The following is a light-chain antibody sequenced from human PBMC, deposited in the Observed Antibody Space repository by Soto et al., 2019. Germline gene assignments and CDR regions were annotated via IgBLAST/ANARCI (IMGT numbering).Light chain of an antibody. V-gene: IGKV1-39*01. CDR3: QQSYTTPRLS. J-gene: IGKJ4*01. Sequence: DIQMTQSPSSLSASVGDKLTITCRANQSITNFLNWYQKKPGEVPKLLIYAASRLENGVPSRFSGSGSGTDFALTINSLQPEDFAPYYCQQSYTTPRLSFGGGNRVEFK. CDR1: QSITNF. CDR2: AAS.